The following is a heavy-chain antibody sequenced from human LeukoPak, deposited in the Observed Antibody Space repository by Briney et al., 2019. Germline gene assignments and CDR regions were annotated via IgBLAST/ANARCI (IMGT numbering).Heavy chain of an antibody. CDR1: GFTFCSYE. J-gene: IGHJ6*03. CDR3: AKDDVEAVTTHRGYYYNMDV. Sequence: GGSLRLSCAASGFTFCSYEMNWVRQAPGKGLEWVSYISSSGSTIYYADSVKGRFTISRDNAKNSLYLRMNSLRAEDTAVYYCAKDDVEAVTTHRGYYYNMDVWGKGTTVTVSS. D-gene: IGHD4-11*01. CDR2: ISSSGSTI. V-gene: IGHV3-48*03.